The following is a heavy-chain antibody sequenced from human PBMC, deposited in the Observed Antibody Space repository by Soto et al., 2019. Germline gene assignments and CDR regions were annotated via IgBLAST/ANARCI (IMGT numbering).Heavy chain of an antibody. V-gene: IGHV4-34*01. D-gene: IGHD6-13*01. CDR2: INHSGST. CDR3: ARAPDSKTFDY. Sequence: QVQLQQWGAGLLKPSETLSLTCAVYGGSFSGYYWSWIRQPPGKGLEWIGEINHSGSTNYNPSLTSRVTISVDTSKNQFSLKLSSVTAADTAVYYCARAPDSKTFDYWGQGTLVTVSS. CDR1: GGSFSGYY. J-gene: IGHJ4*02.